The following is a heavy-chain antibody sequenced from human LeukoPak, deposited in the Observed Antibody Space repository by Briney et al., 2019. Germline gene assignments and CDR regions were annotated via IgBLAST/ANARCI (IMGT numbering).Heavy chain of an antibody. CDR2: IYYSGST. V-gene: IGHV4-59*08. D-gene: IGHD4-11*01. J-gene: IGHJ5*02. CDR3: ARPRHLTVTTPTWFDP. CDR1: GGSISSYY. Sequence: KASETLSLTCTVSGGSISSYYWSWIRQPPGKGLEWIGYIYYSGSTNYNPSLKSRVTISVDTSKNQFSLKLSSVTAADTAIYYCARPRHLTVTTPTWFDPWGQGILVTVSS.